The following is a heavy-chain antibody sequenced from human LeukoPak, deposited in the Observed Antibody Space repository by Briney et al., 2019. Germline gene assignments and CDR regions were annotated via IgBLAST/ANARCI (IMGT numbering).Heavy chain of an antibody. CDR3: ARRRSYYYGSGSYSDY. J-gene: IGHJ4*02. D-gene: IGHD3-10*01. CDR1: GYSFTNYW. V-gene: IGHV5-51*01. Sequence: GESLKISCKGSGYSFTNYWIDWARQLPGKGLEWMGIIYPGDSDTIYSPSFQGRVTISVDTSISTAYLQWSSLKASDTAMYYCARRRSYYYGSGSYSDYWGQGTLVTVSS. CDR2: IYPGDSDT.